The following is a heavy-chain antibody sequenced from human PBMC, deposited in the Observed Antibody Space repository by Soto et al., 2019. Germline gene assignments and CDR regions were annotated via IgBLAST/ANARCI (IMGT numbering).Heavy chain of an antibody. D-gene: IGHD5-18*01. Sequence: ASVKVSCKASGGTFSSYAISWVRQAPGQGLEWMGGIIPIFGTANYAQKFQGRVTITADKSTSTAYMELSSLRSEDTAVYYCAREGYSYESIYCYFDLWGRGTLGTV. CDR3: AREGYSYESIYCYFDL. CDR2: IIPIFGTA. V-gene: IGHV1-69*06. J-gene: IGHJ2*01. CDR1: GGTFSSYA.